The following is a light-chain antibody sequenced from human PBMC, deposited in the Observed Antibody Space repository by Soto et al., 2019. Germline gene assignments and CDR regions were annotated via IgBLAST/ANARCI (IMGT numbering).Light chain of an antibody. J-gene: IGKJ2*01. V-gene: IGKV1-39*01. Sequence: DIQMTQSPSSLSASVGDRVTITCRASQSISRYLNWYQEKPGKAPKLLIYAASSLQSGAQSRFSGSGSGTDFALTISSLQPEDSATYYGQQSYSTPRLFTFGQGTILEI. CDR2: AAS. CDR3: QQSYSTPRLFT. CDR1: QSISRY.